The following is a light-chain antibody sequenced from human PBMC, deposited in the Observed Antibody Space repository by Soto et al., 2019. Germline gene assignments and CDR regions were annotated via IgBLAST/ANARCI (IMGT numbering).Light chain of an antibody. CDR3: VLYMGSGIPWV. Sequence: QTVVTQDPSLSVSPGGTVTLTCGLSSGSVSTSFYPGWYQQTPGQAPRTLIYSTNTRSSGVPDRFSGSILGNKAALTITGAQTDDECDYYCVLYMGSGIPWVFGGGTKVTVL. CDR1: SGSVSTSFY. J-gene: IGLJ3*02. CDR2: STN. V-gene: IGLV8-61*01.